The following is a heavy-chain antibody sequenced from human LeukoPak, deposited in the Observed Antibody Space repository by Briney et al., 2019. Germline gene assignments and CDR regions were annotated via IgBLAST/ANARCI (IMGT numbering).Heavy chain of an antibody. CDR2: TYSSGTT. CDR1: GGSISSYF. V-gene: IGHV4-4*07. CDR3: ARGVSASSFDY. Sequence: SETLSLTCTVSGGSISSYFWSWIRRPAGKGLEWIGRTYSSGTTISNPSLKSRVTMSVDRFKSQFSLKLSSVTAADTAVYYCARGVSASSFDYWGPGTLVSVSS. J-gene: IGHJ4*02.